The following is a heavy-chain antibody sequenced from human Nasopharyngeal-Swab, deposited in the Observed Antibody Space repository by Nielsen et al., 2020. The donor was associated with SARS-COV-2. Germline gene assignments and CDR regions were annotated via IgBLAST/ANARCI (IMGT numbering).Heavy chain of an antibody. CDR3: AMSIAVAGTGWFDP. V-gene: IGHV1-2*06. D-gene: IGHD6-19*01. CDR2: INPNSGGT. J-gene: IGHJ5*02. Sequence: WVRQAPGQGLEWMGRINPNSGGTNYAQKFPGRVTMTRDTSISTAYMELSRLRSDDTAVYYCAMSIAVAGTGWFDPWGQGTLVTVSS.